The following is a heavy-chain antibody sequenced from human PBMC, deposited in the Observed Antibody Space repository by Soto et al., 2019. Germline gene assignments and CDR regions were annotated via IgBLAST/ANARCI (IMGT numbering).Heavy chain of an antibody. CDR3: AVGDYEGGFDL. V-gene: IGHV4-34*01. CDR2: INHSGST. D-gene: IGHD4-17*01. Sequence: QVQLQQWGAGLLKPSETLSLTCAVYGGSFSGYYWSWIRQPPGKGLEWIGEINHSGSTNYNPSLKSRVTISVDTSKNQFSLKLSSVTAADTAVYYCAVGDYEGGFDLWGRGTLVTVS. CDR1: GGSFSGYY. J-gene: IGHJ2*01.